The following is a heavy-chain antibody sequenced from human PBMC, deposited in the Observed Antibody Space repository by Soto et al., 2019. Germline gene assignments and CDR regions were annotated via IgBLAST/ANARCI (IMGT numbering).Heavy chain of an antibody. CDR3: ARDSDSPYLPPTSSSKYFQH. D-gene: IGHD6-6*01. Sequence: PGGSLRLSCAASGFTVSSNYMSWVRQAPGKGLEWVSVIYSGGSTYYADSVKGRFTISRDNSKNTLYLQMNSLRAEDTAVYYCARDSDSPYLPPTSSSKYFQHWGQGTLVTVSS. CDR2: IYSGGST. J-gene: IGHJ1*01. V-gene: IGHV3-66*01. CDR1: GFTVSSNY.